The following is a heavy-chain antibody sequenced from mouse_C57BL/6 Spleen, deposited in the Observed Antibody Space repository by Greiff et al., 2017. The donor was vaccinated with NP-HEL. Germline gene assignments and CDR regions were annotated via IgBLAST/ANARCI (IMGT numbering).Heavy chain of an antibody. V-gene: IGHV1-82*01. CDR1: GYAFSSSW. CDR3: AREGYYGNYGDY. D-gene: IGHD2-1*01. J-gene: IGHJ2*01. CDR2: IYPGDGDT. Sequence: VQLQQSGPELVKPGASVKISCKASGYAFSSSWMNWVKQRPGKGLEWIGRIYPGDGDTNYNGKFKGKATLTADKSSSTAYMQLSSLTSEDSAVYFCAREGYYGNYGDYWGQGTTLTVSS.